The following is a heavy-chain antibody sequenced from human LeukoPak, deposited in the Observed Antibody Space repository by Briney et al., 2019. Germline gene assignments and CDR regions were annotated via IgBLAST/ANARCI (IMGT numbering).Heavy chain of an antibody. Sequence: GGSLRLSCAASGFTFSSYSMNWVRQAPGKGLEWVSSISSSSSYIYYADSVKGRFTISRDNAKNSLYLQMNSLRAEDTAVYYCAREPKSSYDSSGYYYVDWGQGTLVTVSS. D-gene: IGHD3-22*01. J-gene: IGHJ4*02. CDR2: ISSSSSYI. CDR3: AREPKSSYDSSGYYYVD. V-gene: IGHV3-21*01. CDR1: GFTFSSYS.